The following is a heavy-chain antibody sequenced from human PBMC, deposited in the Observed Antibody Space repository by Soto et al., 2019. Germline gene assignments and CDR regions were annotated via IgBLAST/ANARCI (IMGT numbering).Heavy chain of an antibody. CDR1: GFTFSSYS. J-gene: IGHJ4*02. CDR2: ISGSGGST. D-gene: IGHD5-12*01. Sequence: GGSLRLSCAASGFTFSSYSMNWVRQAPGKGLEWVSAISGSGGSTYYADSVKGRFTISRDNSKNTLYLQMNSLRAEDTAVYYCAKDSALIVATTFDYWGQGTLVTVSS. CDR3: AKDSALIVATTFDY. V-gene: IGHV3-23*01.